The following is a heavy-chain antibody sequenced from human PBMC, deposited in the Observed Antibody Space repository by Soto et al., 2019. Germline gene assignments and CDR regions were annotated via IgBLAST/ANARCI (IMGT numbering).Heavy chain of an antibody. V-gene: IGHV4-39*01. CDR3: ARHVPGHIRFQLRPNYDFWSGLFDY. Sequence: SETLSLTCTVSGGSISSSSYYWGWIRQPPGKGLEWIGSIYYSGSTYYNPSLKSRVTISVDTSKNQFSLKLSSVTAADTAVYYCARHVPGHIRFQLRPNYDFWSGLFDYWGQGTLVTVSS. CDR1: GGSISSSSYY. CDR2: IYYSGST. J-gene: IGHJ4*02. D-gene: IGHD3-3*01.